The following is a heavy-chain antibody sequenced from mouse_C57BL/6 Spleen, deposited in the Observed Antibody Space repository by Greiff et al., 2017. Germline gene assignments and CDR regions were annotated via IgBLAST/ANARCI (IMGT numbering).Heavy chain of an antibody. V-gene: IGHV5-16*01. Sequence: DVHLVESEGGLVQPGSSMKLSCTASGFTFSDYYMAWVRQVPEKGLEWVANINYDGSSTYYLDSLKSRFIISRDNAKNILYLQMSSLKSEDTATYYCARQDYGSSPRFAYWGQGTLVTVSA. J-gene: IGHJ3*01. D-gene: IGHD1-1*01. CDR1: GFTFSDYY. CDR3: ARQDYGSSPRFAY. CDR2: INYDGSST.